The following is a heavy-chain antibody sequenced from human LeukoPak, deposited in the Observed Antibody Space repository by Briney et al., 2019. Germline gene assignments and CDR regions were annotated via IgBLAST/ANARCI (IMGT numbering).Heavy chain of an antibody. CDR3: ARDRGWTVPAAYLDY. D-gene: IGHD2-2*01. V-gene: IGHV3-53*05. CDR1: GFTVSSNY. J-gene: IGHJ4*02. CDR2: IYSGGST. Sequence: GGSLRLSCAASGFTVSSNYMSWVRQAPGKGLEWVSVIYSGGSTYYADSVKGRFTISRDNSKNTLYLQMNSLRAEDTAVYYCARDRGWTVPAAYLDYWGQGTLVTVSS.